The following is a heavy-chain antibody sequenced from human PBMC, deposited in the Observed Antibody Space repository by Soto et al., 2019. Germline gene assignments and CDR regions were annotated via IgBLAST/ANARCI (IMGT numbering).Heavy chain of an antibody. CDR2: FEPEAGET. J-gene: IGHJ4*02. D-gene: IGHD6-13*01. V-gene: IGHV1-24*01. CDR3: ATGLYSRTWYPPFDY. CDR1: GNTLTELS. Sequence: QVQLMQSGAEVRKPGASVKVSCKVSGNTLTELSMHWVRQAPGKGPEWMGGFEPEAGETIYAQKFQGRVTMTEDTSTDTAYMELSSLRSEDTAVYCCATGLYSRTWYPPFDYWGQGTLVTVSS.